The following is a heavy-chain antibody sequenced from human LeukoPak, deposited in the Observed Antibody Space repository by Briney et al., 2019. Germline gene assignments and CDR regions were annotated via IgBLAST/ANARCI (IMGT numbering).Heavy chain of an antibody. J-gene: IGHJ6*04. D-gene: IGHD3-3*01. V-gene: IGHV3-30-3*01. Sequence: PGGSLRLSCAASGFTFSSYAMHWVRQAPGKGLEWVAVISYDGSNKYYADAVKGRFTISRDNAKNSLYLQMNSLRAEDTAVYYCARIDFWMGMDVWGKGTTVTVSS. CDR2: ISYDGSNK. CDR1: GFTFSSYA. CDR3: ARIDFWMGMDV.